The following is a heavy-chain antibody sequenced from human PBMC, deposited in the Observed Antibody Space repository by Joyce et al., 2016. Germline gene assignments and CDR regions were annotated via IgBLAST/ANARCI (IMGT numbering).Heavy chain of an antibody. D-gene: IGHD6-13*01. Sequence: EVQLLESGGGLVQPGGSLRLSCAASGFTFSSYAMSWVRQAPGKVLEGVSASSGSGGSTYSADSVKGRFTISRDNSKNTLYLQMNSLRADDTAVYYCAKMSSAWYRYPIDYWGQGTLVTVSS. CDR3: AKMSSAWYRYPIDY. CDR2: SSGSGGST. V-gene: IGHV3-23*01. J-gene: IGHJ4*02. CDR1: GFTFSSYA.